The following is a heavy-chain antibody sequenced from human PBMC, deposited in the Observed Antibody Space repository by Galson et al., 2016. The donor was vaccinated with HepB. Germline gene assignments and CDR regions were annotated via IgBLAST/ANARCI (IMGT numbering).Heavy chain of an antibody. CDR2: IMPIGPVP. D-gene: IGHD4-23*01. CDR3: ARARPTQATPAACFDS. Sequence: SVKLSCEASGGTFSNYGFNWVRQAPGQGLEWVAGIMPIGPVPNYVQYVKGRFTITGGNAANSVYLEMNSLRAEDTAVYYCARARPTQATPAACFDSWGQGALVTVSS. J-gene: IGHJ5*01. V-gene: IGHV3-7*03. CDR1: GGTFSNYG.